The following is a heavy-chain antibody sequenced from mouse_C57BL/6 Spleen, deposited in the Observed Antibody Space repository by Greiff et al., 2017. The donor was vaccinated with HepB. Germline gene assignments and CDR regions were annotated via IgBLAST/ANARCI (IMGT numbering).Heavy chain of an antibody. CDR3: ARGGGSSSFDC. Sequence: QVQLQQPGAELVRPGTSVKLSCKASGYTFTSYWMHWVKQRPGQGLEWIGVIDPSDSYTNYNQKFKGKSTLTVDTSSSTAYMQLSSLTSEDSAVYYCARGGGSSSFDCWGQGTTLTVSS. CDR1: GYTFTSYW. D-gene: IGHD1-1*01. CDR2: IDPSDSYT. V-gene: IGHV1-59*01. J-gene: IGHJ2*01.